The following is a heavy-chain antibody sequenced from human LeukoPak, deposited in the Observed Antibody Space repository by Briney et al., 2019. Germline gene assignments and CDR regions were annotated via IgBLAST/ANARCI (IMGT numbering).Heavy chain of an antibody. V-gene: IGHV3-7*01. J-gene: IGHJ4*02. D-gene: IGHD4-17*01. CDR3: ARLRQPNYGDCLDH. CDR2: IKQDGSQK. CDR1: GFTFSSYG. Sequence: PGRSLRLSCAASGFTFSSYGMHWVRQAPGKGLEWVANIKQDGSQKFYVDSVKGRFTISRDNAKNSLYLQMNSLRAEDTAVYYCARLRQPNYGDCLDHWGQGTLVTVTS.